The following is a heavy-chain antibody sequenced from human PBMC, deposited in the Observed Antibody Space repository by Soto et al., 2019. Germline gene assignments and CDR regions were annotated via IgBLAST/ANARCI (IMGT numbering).Heavy chain of an antibody. CDR2: ISSSSSYI. CDR1: GFTFSSYS. CDR3: AREGKDCSSTSCYWGYFDY. Sequence: GGSLRLSCAASGFTFSSYSMNWVRQAPGKGLEWVSSISSSSSYIYYADSVKGRFTISRDNAKNSLYLQMNSLRAEDTAVYFCAREGKDCSSTSCYWGYFDYWGQGTLVTVSS. D-gene: IGHD2-2*01. V-gene: IGHV3-21*01. J-gene: IGHJ4*02.